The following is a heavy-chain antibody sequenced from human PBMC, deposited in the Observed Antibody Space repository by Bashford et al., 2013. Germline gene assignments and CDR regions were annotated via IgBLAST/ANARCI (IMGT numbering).Heavy chain of an antibody. Sequence: WVRQAPGQGLEWMGGIIPIFGTANYAQKFQGRVTITRDTSASTAYMELSSLRSEDTAVYYCARELTTVTRVPRGVWGQGTLVTVSS. D-gene: IGHD4-17*01. V-gene: IGHV1-69*05. J-gene: IGHJ4*02. CDR2: IIPIFGTA. CDR3: ARELTTVTRVPRGV.